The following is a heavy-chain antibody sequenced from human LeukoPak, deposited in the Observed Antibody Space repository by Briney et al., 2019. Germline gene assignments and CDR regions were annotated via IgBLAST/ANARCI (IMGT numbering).Heavy chain of an antibody. Sequence: PSETLSLTCAVYGGSFSGYYWSWIRQPPGKGLEWIGEINHSGNTNDNTSLKSRVTISVDTSKNQFSLKLSSVTAADTAVYYCARSSGYNAFDIWGQGTMVTVSS. CDR2: INHSGNT. D-gene: IGHD5-18*01. V-gene: IGHV4-34*01. CDR1: GGSFSGYY. J-gene: IGHJ3*02. CDR3: ARSSGYNAFDI.